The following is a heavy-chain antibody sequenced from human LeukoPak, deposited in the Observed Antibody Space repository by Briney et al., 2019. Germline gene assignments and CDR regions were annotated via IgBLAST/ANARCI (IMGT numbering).Heavy chain of an antibody. Sequence: PGGSLRLSCSASGFTFSSYAMHWVRQAPGKGLEYVSAISSNGGSTYYADSVKGRFTISRDNSKNTLYLQMSSLRAGDTAVYYCVCLPANYYDSSGPFDYWGQGTLVTVSS. D-gene: IGHD3-22*01. CDR3: VCLPANYYDSSGPFDY. CDR2: ISSNGGST. V-gene: IGHV3-64D*09. J-gene: IGHJ4*02. CDR1: GFTFSSYA.